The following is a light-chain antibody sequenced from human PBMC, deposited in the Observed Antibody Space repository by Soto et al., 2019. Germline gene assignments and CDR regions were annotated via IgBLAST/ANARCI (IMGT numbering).Light chain of an antibody. CDR3: QQYNNWLYT. V-gene: IGKV3-15*01. CDR2: GAS. Sequence: EIVMTQSPANLSVSPGERATLSCRVSQSISSNLAWYQQKPGQAPRLLIYGASTRATGIPARFSGSGSGTEFTLTISSLQSEDFAVYYCQQYNNWLYTFGQGTKLEIK. CDR1: QSISSN. J-gene: IGKJ2*01.